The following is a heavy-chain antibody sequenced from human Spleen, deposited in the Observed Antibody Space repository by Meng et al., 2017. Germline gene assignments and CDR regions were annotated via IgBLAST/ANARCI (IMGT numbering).Heavy chain of an antibody. J-gene: IGHJ3*02. Sequence: ASVKVSCKSSGYIFTGYYIYWVRQAPGLGLEWMGRINPKSGSTNYAQKFQGRVAITRNTSVRTAYMELSSLRSDDTAIYYCARVSDIVPSAFDIWARGPMVTVTS. D-gene: IGHD5-12*01. CDR2: INPKSGST. CDR3: ARVSDIVPSAFDI. CDR1: GYIFTGYY. V-gene: IGHV1-2*06.